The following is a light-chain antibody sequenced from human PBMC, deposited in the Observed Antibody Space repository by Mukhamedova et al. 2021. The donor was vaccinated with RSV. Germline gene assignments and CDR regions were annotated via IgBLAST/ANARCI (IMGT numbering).Light chain of an antibody. V-gene: IGKV1-39*01. Sequence: WYQRRVHGKVPRVLIYETSRLQSGVPSRFSGSGSGTEFTLTITSLQPEDFAIYYCQQSYDTPLTFCGGTNVDI. CDR2: ETS. J-gene: IGKJ4*01. CDR3: QQSYDTPLT.